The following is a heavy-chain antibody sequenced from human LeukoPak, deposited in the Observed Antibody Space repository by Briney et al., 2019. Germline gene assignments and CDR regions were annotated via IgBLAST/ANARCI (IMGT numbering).Heavy chain of an antibody. Sequence: SETLSLTCSVSDGSINSYYWSWIRQPPGKGLEWIGEINHSGSTNYNPSLKSRVTISVDTSKNQFSLKLSSVTAADTAVYYCARGYSSGSLFDYWGQGTLVTVSS. J-gene: IGHJ4*02. CDR3: ARGYSSGSLFDY. CDR1: DGSINSYY. V-gene: IGHV4-34*01. D-gene: IGHD6-19*01. CDR2: INHSGST.